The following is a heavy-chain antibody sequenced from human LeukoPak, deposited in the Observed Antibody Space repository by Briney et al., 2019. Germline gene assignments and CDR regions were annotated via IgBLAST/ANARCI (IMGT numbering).Heavy chain of an antibody. D-gene: IGHD6-13*01. V-gene: IGHV3-7*01. CDR1: GFTFNNYW. CDR3: ARDNWSGIGFYFDY. CDR2: IKQDGTEK. J-gene: IGHJ4*02. Sequence: GGSLRLSCAASGFTFNNYWMSWVRQAPGKGLEWVANIKQDGTEKYYVDSVKGRFTISRDNAKNSLYLQMNSLRAEDTAVYYCARDNWSGIGFYFDYWGQGTPVTVSS.